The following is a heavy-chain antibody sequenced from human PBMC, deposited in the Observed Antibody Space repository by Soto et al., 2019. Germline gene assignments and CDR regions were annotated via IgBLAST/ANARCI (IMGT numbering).Heavy chain of an antibody. J-gene: IGHJ4*02. CDR3: AREARSGWYLDY. D-gene: IGHD6-19*01. Sequence: EVQLVESGGGLIQPGGSLRLSCAVSGFTVSSNYMTWVRQAPGKGLEWVSVMYSGGTTYSADSVKGRFTISRDNAKNSLFLQMNSPRDEDTAVYYCAREARSGWYLDYWGQGTLVTVSS. CDR2: MYSGGTT. CDR1: GFTVSSNY. V-gene: IGHV3-53*01.